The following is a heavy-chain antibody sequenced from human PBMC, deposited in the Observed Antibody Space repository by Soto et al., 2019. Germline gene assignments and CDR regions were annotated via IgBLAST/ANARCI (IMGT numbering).Heavy chain of an antibody. CDR3: AHRHLVGATKYNWFDP. V-gene: IGHV2-5*02. Sequence: QITLKESGPTLVKPTQTLTLTCTFSGFSLSSSGVGVGWIRQPPGKALEWLALIYWDHDKRYRPSLKSRLTISKDTSKNQVVLTMTNIDPVDTATYFCAHRHLVGATKYNWFDPCGKGTLDTVSS. J-gene: IGHJ5*02. CDR1: GFSLSSSGVG. D-gene: IGHD1-26*01. CDR2: IYWDHDK.